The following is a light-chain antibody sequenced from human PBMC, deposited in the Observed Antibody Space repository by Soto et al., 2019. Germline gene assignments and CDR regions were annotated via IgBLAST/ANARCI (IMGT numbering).Light chain of an antibody. CDR1: QSVSSNS. J-gene: IGKJ1*01. CDR2: GSS. Sequence: ESVLTQSPGTLSLSPGERATLSCRASQSVSSNSLAWYQQKPGQAPRLLIYGSSSRATVTPDRFSGSGSGTDFTLTISRLEPEDFAVDYCQQFGGSPPSWTFGQGTQVEI. CDR3: QQFGGSPPSWT. V-gene: IGKV3-20*01.